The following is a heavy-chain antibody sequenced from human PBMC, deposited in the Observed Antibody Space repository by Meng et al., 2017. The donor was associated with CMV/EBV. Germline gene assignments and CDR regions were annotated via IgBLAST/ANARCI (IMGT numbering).Heavy chain of an antibody. CDR2: IIHSGST. D-gene: IGHD3-3*01. Sequence: GSLRLSYTVSGYSISSGYYWGCIRQPPGKGLEWIGSIIHSGSTYYNPSLKSRVTISVDTSKNQFSLKLGSVTAADTAVYYCARANLFGVVRGAFDIWGQGTMVTVSS. CDR1: GYSISSGYY. V-gene: IGHV4-38-2*02. CDR3: ARANLFGVVRGAFDI. J-gene: IGHJ3*02.